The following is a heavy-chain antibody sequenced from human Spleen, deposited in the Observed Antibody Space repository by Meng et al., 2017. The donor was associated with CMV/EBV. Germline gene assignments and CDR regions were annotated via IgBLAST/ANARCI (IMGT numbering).Heavy chain of an antibody. CDR1: GFTFSSYA. Sequence: GGSLRLSCAASGFTFSSYAMYWVRQAPGKGLEWMAIISYDGSNKYYADSVKGRFTISRDNSNNTLYFQMNSLRAEDTALYYCARDPPGGWLQFGNYLNYWGQGTLVTVSS. CDR2: ISYDGSNK. CDR3: ARDPPGGWLQFGNYLNY. D-gene: IGHD5-24*01. J-gene: IGHJ4*02. V-gene: IGHV3-30*04.